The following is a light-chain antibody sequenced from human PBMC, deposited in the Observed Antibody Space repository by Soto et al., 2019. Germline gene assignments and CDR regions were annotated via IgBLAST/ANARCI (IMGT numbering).Light chain of an antibody. Sequence: QSVLTQPPSVSEAPGLGVTISCSGSNSNIGSNYVYWYQQLPGAAPKLLISSTNQRSSGVPGRFSAFNSGTSASLAISALRPEDEADYYCAAWDHALGGFYVFGTGTKVTVL. V-gene: IGLV1-47*02. J-gene: IGLJ1*01. CDR2: STN. CDR3: AAWDHALGGFYV. CDR1: NSNIGSNY.